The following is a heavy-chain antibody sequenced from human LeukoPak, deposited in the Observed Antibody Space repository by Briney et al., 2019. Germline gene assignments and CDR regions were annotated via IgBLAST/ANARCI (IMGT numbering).Heavy chain of an antibody. CDR1: GVSISSYY. CDR3: ARENPSGYYNRPIDY. CDR2: IYYSGSI. D-gene: IGHD3-22*01. Sequence: SETLSLTCTVSGVSISSYYWSWIRQPPGKGLEWIGDIYYSGSIKYNPSLKSRVTMSVDTSKNQFSLKLSSVTAADTAIYYCARENPSGYYNRPIDYWGQGTLVTVSS. J-gene: IGHJ4*02. V-gene: IGHV4-59*01.